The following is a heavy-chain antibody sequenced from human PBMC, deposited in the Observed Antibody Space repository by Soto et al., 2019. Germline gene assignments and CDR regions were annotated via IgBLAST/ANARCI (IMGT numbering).Heavy chain of an antibody. D-gene: IGHD6-19*01. CDR3: AGGSAWYSYFDY. CDR2: ISYDGGNK. V-gene: IGHV3-30-3*01. Sequence: ESGGGVVQPGRSRRLSCAASGFTFSDYAMHWVRQAPGKGLEWVAVISYDGGNKYYADSVKGRFTISRDNSKNMLYLEMNSLRIEDTAVYYCAGGSAWYSYFDYWGQGTQVTVSS. CDR1: GFTFSDYA. J-gene: IGHJ4*02.